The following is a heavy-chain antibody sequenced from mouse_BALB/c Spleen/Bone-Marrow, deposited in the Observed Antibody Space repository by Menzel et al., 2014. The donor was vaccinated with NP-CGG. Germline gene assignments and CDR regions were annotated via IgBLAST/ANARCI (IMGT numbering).Heavy chain of an antibody. Sequence: VQLKQSGPELVKPGASVKISRKASGYSFTGYYMHWVKQSHVKSLEWIGRINPYNGATSYNQNFKDKASLTVDKSSSTAYMELHSLTSEDSAVYYCARGYGNYDYWYFDVWGAGTTVTVSS. CDR3: ARGYGNYDYWYFDV. D-gene: IGHD2-1*01. V-gene: IGHV1-31*01. J-gene: IGHJ1*01. CDR1: GYSFTGYY. CDR2: INPYNGAT.